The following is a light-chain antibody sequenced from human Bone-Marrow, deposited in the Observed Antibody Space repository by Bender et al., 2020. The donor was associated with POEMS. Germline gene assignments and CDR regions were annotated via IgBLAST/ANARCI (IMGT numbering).Light chain of an antibody. V-gene: IGLV1-36*01. J-gene: IGLJ3*02. Sequence: QSVVTQPPSLSEAPRQRVTISCSGSSSNIGNHGVNWYQQLPGEAPKLLIYYDDLLTPGVSDRFSASKSGTSASLANGELQSEDGALCYCSAWDDSLSCWVFGGGTKLTVL. CDR1: SSNIGNHG. CDR2: YDD. CDR3: SAWDDSLSCWV.